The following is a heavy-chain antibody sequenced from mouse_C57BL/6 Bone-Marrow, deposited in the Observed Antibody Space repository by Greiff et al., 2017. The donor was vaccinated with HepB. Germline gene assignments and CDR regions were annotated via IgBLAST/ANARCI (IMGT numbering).Heavy chain of an antibody. CDR3: AIEGTGAMDY. J-gene: IGHJ4*01. CDR2: INYDGSST. CDR1: GFTFSDYY. D-gene: IGHD3-1*01. Sequence: EVKVVESEGGLVQPGSSMKLSCTASGFTFSDYYMAWVRQVPEKGLEWVANINYDGSSTYYLDSLKSRFIISRDNAKNILYLQMSSLKSEDTATYYCAIEGTGAMDYWGQGTSVTVSS. V-gene: IGHV5-16*01.